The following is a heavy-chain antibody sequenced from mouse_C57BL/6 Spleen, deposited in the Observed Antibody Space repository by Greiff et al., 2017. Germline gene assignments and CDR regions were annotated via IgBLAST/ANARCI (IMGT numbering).Heavy chain of an antibody. Sequence: VQLQQSGAELVKPGASVKLSCTASGFNINDYYMHWVKQRTEQGLEWIGRIDPEDGETKYAPKFQGKATITADTSSNTAYLQLSSLTSEDTAVYYCGRAAQAAWLAYWGQGTLVTVSA. CDR1: GFNINDYY. D-gene: IGHD3-2*02. V-gene: IGHV14-2*01. J-gene: IGHJ3*01. CDR3: GRAAQAAWLAY. CDR2: IDPEDGET.